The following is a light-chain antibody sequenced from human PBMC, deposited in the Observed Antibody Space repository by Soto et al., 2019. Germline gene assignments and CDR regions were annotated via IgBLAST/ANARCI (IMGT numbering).Light chain of an antibody. J-gene: IGKJ1*01. V-gene: IGKV3-20*01. CDR1: QSVNSNY. CDR3: QQYDNSPRT. Sequence: EIVLTQSPGTLSLSPGERATLSCRASQSVNSNYLAWYQQKPGQGPRILIYGASSRATGIPDRFSGSGSGTDFTLNISRLEPEDFAVYSCQQYDNSPRTFDQGTKVEIK. CDR2: GAS.